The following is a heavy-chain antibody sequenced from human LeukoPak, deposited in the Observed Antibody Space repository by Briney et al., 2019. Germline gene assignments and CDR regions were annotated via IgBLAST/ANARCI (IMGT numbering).Heavy chain of an antibody. CDR2: ISSSGSTI. CDR1: GFTFSSYE. Sequence: GGSLRLSCAASGFTFSSYEMNWVRQAPGKGLEWVSYISSSGSTIYYADSVKGRFTISRDNAKNSLYLQMSSLRAEDTAVYYCARSYDYYGSGSYDVWGQGTLVTVSS. CDR3: ARSYDYYGSGSYDV. D-gene: IGHD3-10*01. V-gene: IGHV3-48*03. J-gene: IGHJ4*02.